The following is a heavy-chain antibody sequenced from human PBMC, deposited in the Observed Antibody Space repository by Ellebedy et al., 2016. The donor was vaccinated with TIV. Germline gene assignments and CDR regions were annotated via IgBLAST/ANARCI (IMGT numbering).Heavy chain of an antibody. J-gene: IGHJ6*02. CDR1: GFAFSGYW. V-gene: IGHV3-7*01. CDR2: IKQDGSEN. Sequence: GESLKISCAASGFAFSGYWMGWVRQAPGKGLEWVASIKQDGSENHYVDSVRGRITISRDNAKNSLYLQMNSLRAEETAVYYCAKHIATPGTYYYYHYGMDVWGQGTTVTVSS. CDR3: AKHIATPGTYYYYHYGMDV. D-gene: IGHD6-13*01.